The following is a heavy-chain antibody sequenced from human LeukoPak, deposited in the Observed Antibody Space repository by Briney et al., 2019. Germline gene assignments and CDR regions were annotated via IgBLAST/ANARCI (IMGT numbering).Heavy chain of an antibody. CDR1: GFTVSSSY. V-gene: IGHV3-53*01. CDR3: AGEACSSTSCYTAYFDS. J-gene: IGHJ4*02. CDR2: IYIVGST. D-gene: IGHD2-2*02. Sequence: GGSRRLSCTASGFTVSSSYMSWVRQAPGKGLEWVSVIYIVGSTYYADSVKGRFTISRDNSKNTLYLQMNSLRAEDTAVYYCAGEACSSTSCYTAYFDSWGQGTLVTVSS.